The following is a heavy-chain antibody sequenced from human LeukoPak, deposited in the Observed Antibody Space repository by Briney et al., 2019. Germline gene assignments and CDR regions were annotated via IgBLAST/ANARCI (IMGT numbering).Heavy chain of an antibody. D-gene: IGHD6-13*01. V-gene: IGHV3-53*01. CDR2: IYSGGST. Sequence: GGSLRLSCAASGFTASSNYMSWVRQAPGKGLEWVSVIYSGGSTYYADSVKGRFTISRDNSKNTLYLQMNSLRAEDTAVYYCARQSYLSIAAEIYYYYYYMDVWGKGTTVTVSS. CDR1: GFTASSNY. J-gene: IGHJ6*03. CDR3: ARQSYLSIAAEIYYYYYYMDV.